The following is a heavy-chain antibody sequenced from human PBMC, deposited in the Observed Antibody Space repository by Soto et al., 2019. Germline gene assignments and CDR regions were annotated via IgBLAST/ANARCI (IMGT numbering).Heavy chain of an antibody. D-gene: IGHD2-15*01. V-gene: IGHV1-18*01. CDR2: ISTYNGDT. Sequence: QVQLVQSGAEVRKPGASVKVSCKASGYTFSTSGMSWLRQAPGQGLEWMGWISTYNGDTNDAPKFQDRVTMTSDTSTNTVYMELRSLRSDDTAVYYCARAGAAPYYYYGMDVWGQGTRVTVSS. J-gene: IGHJ6*02. CDR1: GYTFSTSG. CDR3: ARAGAAPYYYYGMDV.